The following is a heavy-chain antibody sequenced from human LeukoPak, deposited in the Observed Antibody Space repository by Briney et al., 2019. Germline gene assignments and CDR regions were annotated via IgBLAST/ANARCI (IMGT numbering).Heavy chain of an antibody. CDR3: ARRYVATSAEDFDY. V-gene: IGHV3-7*01. D-gene: IGHD5-12*01. Sequence: GGSLRLSCVASGFTFVSHWMTWVRQAPGKGLEWVANINQDGGEKYYVDSVKGRFTISRDNAKNSLHLQMNSLRAEDAAVYYCARRYVATSAEDFDYWGQGTLVTVSS. CDR1: GFTFVSHW. J-gene: IGHJ4*02. CDR2: INQDGGEK.